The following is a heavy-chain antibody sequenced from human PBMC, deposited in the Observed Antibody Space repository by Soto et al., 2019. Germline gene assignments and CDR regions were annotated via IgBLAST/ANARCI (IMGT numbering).Heavy chain of an antibody. J-gene: IGHJ4*02. V-gene: IGHV3-7*05. D-gene: IGHD6-19*01. Sequence: EVHLVESGGDLVQPGGSLRLSCAASGFTFSAYWMQWVRQAPGKGLEWVAIRKQDGSEKYYVDSVTGRLTISRGNAKNSLYLQMSSLRAEVTAMYYCVGSRGWVFDYWGQGTLVTVSS. CDR3: VGSRGWVFDY. CDR2: RKQDGSEK. CDR1: GFTFSAYW.